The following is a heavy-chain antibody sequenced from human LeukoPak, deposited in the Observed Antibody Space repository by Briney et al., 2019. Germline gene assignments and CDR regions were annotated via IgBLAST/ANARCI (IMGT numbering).Heavy chain of an antibody. V-gene: IGHV3-23*01. Sequence: GGSLRLSCAASGFTFRNYAMSWVRQAPGKGLEWVSAISGSGDNTYYTDSVKGRFTISRDNSKNTLYLQMNSLRGDDTAVYFCARKDPAIILSLDYWGQGTLVTVSS. CDR1: GFTFRNYA. D-gene: IGHD2/OR15-2a*01. J-gene: IGHJ4*02. CDR2: ISGSGDNT. CDR3: ARKDPAIILSLDY.